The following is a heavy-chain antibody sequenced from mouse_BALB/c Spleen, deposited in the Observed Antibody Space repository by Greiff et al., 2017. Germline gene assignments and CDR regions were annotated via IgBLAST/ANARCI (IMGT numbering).Heavy chain of an antibody. J-gene: IGHJ3*01. D-gene: IGHD2-2*01. Sequence: EVMLVESGGGLVKPGGSLKLSCAASGFTFSDYYMYWVRQTPEKRLEWVATISDGGSYTYYPDSVKGRFTISRDNAKNNLYLQMSSLKSEDTAIFYCAREGNGYAWFAYWGQGTLVTVSA. CDR3: AREGNGYAWFAY. CDR1: GFTFSDYY. CDR2: ISDGGSYT. V-gene: IGHV5-4*02.